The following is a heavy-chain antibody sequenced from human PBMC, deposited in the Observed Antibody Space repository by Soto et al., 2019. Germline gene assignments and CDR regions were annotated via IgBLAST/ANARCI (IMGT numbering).Heavy chain of an antibody. J-gene: IGHJ5*02. CDR3: ARGDTDSIFGPSGGSFDP. CDR1: GRSISRHY. Sequence: PXRTMSLTCTVSGRSISRHYYTCLRQSPGEGLEWIGYIYYNGITNYNPSLKSRVTLSVDTSKNQFSLKLRSVTAADTAVYYCARGDTDSIFGPSGGSFDPWGQGTLVTVSS. CDR2: IYYNGIT. D-gene: IGHD3-3*01. V-gene: IGHV4-59*11.